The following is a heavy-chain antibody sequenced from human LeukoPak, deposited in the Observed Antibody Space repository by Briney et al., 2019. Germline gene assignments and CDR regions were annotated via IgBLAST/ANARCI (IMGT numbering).Heavy chain of an antibody. CDR3: ARAPASLADFDY. V-gene: IGHV1-8*03. CDR1: GGTFSSYA. Sequence: ASVKVSCKASGGTFSSYAISWVRQATGQGLEWMGWMNPNSGNTGYAQKFQGRVTITRNTSISTAYMELSSLRSEDTAVYYCARAPASLADFDYWGQGTLVTVSS. D-gene: IGHD6-19*01. J-gene: IGHJ4*02. CDR2: MNPNSGNT.